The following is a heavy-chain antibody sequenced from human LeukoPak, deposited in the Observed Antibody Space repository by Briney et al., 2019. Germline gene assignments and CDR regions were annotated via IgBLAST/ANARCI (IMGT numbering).Heavy chain of an antibody. J-gene: IGHJ5*02. CDR3: ARGGTYNDILSFDP. CDR2: IYYTWST. Sequence: SETLSLTCTVSGGSIRYYYWTWIRQSPGKGLEWIGQIYYTWSTYYNHSLKRRVTISVDTSRNQFSLNLPSVTAADTAVYYCARGGTYNDILSFDPWGQGTLVTVSS. V-gene: IGHV4-59*01. CDR1: GGSIRYYY. D-gene: IGHD3-9*01.